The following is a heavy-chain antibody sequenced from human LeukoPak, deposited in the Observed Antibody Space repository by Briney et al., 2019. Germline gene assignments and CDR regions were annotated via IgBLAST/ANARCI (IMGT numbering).Heavy chain of an antibody. V-gene: IGHV1-18*01. J-gene: IGHJ6*02. CDR2: ISAHSGNT. D-gene: IGHD2-2*01. CDR3: ARVSCSSPSCYPRYYYGMDV. Sequence: GASVKVSCRSSGYTFTSYGITWVRQAPGQGLEGMGWISAHSGNTKYAQKFQGRVTMTTGTSTSTASMELRSLRSEDTAVYYCARVSCSSPSCYPRYYYGMDVWGQGTTVTVSS. CDR1: GYTFTSYG.